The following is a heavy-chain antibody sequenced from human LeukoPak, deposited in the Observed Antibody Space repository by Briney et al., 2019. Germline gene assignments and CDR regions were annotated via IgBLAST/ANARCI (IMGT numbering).Heavy chain of an antibody. V-gene: IGHV3-72*01. CDR2: SRSKANSYVA. CDR1: GFIFSTYW. D-gene: IGHD6-13*01. CDR3: ARELAAGPSDH. J-gene: IGHJ4*02. Sequence: GSLRLSCEVSGFIFSTYWMTWFRQAPGKGLQWVGRSRSKANSYVAEYAAPVKGRFTISRGDSKNSVFLQMDSLKTEDTAVYYCARELAAGPSDHWGQGTLVTVSS.